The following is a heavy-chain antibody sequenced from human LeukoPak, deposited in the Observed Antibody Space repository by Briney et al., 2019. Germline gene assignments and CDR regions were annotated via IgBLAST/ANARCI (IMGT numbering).Heavy chain of an antibody. Sequence: RASVKVSCKASGGTFSSYAISWVRQAPGQGLEWMGGIIPIFGTANYAQKFQGRVTITADKSTSTAYMELSSLRSEDTAVYYCARCLGFGMVRGVIVDNWFDPWGQGTLVTVSS. CDR2: IIPIFGTA. J-gene: IGHJ5*02. V-gene: IGHV1-69*06. CDR1: GGTFSSYA. CDR3: ARCLGFGMVRGVIVDNWFDP. D-gene: IGHD3-10*01.